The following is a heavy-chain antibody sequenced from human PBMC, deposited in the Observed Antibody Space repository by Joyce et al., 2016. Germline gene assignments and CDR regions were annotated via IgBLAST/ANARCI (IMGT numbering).Heavy chain of an antibody. V-gene: IGHV1-2*02. J-gene: IGHJ4*02. CDR2: INPNSGGT. D-gene: IGHD3-3*01. CDR3: AREQAVFGVVINPFDY. CDR1: GYTFTGYY. Sequence: QVQLVQSGAEVKKPGASVKVSCKASGYTFTGYYMHWVRQAPGQGLEWMGWINPNSGGTNDAQKFQGRVNMTRDTSSSTAYMELSRLRSDDTAVYYCAREQAVFGVVINPFDYWGQGTLVTVSS.